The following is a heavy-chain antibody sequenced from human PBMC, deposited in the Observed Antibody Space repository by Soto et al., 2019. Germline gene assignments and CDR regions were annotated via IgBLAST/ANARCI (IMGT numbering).Heavy chain of an antibody. CDR2: IYHTAST. D-gene: IGHD2-15*01. V-gene: IGHV4-38-2*02. CDR1: GHSISSGFYY. Sequence: SETLSLTCAVSGHSISSGFYYWGWVRQPPGQGLEWLGSIYHTASTYYNPSLKSRVTMSVETSKNQLSLKLSPRTAPDTAVYFSAREGYCYSARFVDDWGQGTRVTV. CDR3: AREGYCYSARFVDD. J-gene: IGHJ4*02.